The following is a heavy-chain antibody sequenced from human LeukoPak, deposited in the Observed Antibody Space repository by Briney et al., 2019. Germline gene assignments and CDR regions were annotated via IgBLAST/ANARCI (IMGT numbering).Heavy chain of an antibody. Sequence: GGSLRLSCAASGFTFSSYSMNWVRQAPGKGLEWVSYISSSSTIYYADSVKGRFTISRDNAKNSLYLQMNSLRDEDTAVYYCARGGEGYYDSSGYSAHFDYWGQGTLVTVSS. V-gene: IGHV3-48*02. D-gene: IGHD3-22*01. CDR2: ISSSSTI. J-gene: IGHJ4*02. CDR1: GFTFSSYS. CDR3: ARGGEGYYDSSGYSAHFDY.